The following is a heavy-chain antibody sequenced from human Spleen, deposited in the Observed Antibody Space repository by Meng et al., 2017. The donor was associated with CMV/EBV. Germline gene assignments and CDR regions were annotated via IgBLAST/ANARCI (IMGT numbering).Heavy chain of an antibody. Sequence: GGSVSISNWWTWVRRPPGKGLEWIGEVHHSGTTNYNPSLKSRLTISVDKSKNQFSLSLNFVTAADTAMYYCARVGVWGTYRYSIDSWGPGVLVTVSS. J-gene: IGHJ4*02. CDR2: VHHSGTT. CDR1: GGSVSISNW. CDR3: ARVGVWGTYRYSIDS. V-gene: IGHV4-4*02. D-gene: IGHD3-16*02.